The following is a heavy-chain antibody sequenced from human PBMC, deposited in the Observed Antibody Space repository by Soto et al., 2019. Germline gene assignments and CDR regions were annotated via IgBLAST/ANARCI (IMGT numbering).Heavy chain of an antibody. CDR2: IIPIFGTA. CDR1: GGTFSSYA. Sequence: QVQLVQSGAEVKKPGSSVKVSCKASGGTFSSYAISWVRQAPGQGLEWMGGIIPIFGTANYAQKFQGRVTITAGESTSAAYMELSSLRSEDTAVYDCARSILPAVVCDYLGQGTLVTVSS. V-gene: IGHV1-69*01. D-gene: IGHD2-15*01. CDR3: ARSILPAVVCDY. J-gene: IGHJ4*02.